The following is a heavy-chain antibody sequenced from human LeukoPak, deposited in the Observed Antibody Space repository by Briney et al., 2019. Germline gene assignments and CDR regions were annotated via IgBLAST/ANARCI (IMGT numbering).Heavy chain of an antibody. V-gene: IGHV3-30-3*01. CDR2: ISYDGSNK. CDR3: ARDFIPQVGAGFDY. D-gene: IGHD1-26*01. Sequence: GGSLRLSCAASGFTFSSYAMHWVRQAPGKGLEWVAVISYDGSNKYYADSVKGRFTISRDNSKNTLYLQMNSLRAEDTAVYYYARDFIPQVGAGFDYWGQGTLVTVSS. J-gene: IGHJ4*02. CDR1: GFTFSSYA.